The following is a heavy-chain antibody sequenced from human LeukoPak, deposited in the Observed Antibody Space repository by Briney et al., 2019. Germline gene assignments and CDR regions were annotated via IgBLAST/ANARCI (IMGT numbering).Heavy chain of an antibody. J-gene: IGHJ5*02. CDR2: ITPFNGDT. CDR3: ARSDSSDLNWFDP. CDR1: GYTFTYRY. D-gene: IGHD3-22*01. V-gene: IGHV1-45*03. Sequence: ASVKVSCKASGYTFTYRYLHWVPQAPRQALEWIGWITPFNGDTNYAQKFQDRVTITRERSMSTAYMELSSLRSEDTAMYYCARSDSSDLNWFDPWGQGTLVTVSS.